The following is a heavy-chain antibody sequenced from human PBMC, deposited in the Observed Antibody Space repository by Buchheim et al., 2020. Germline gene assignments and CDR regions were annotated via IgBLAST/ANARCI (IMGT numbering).Heavy chain of an antibody. V-gene: IGHV3-48*01. J-gene: IGHJ6*02. CDR2: ISTTGGST. CDR1: GFTFGHYS. Sequence: EVQLVESGGGLVQPGGSLRLSCAASGFTFGHYSMNWVRQAPGKGLEWISYISTTGGSTYYADSVKGRFTISRDSAKKSMDLQMNSLRAEDTAVYYCARAEEGGYSRPDVWGQGTT. CDR3: ARAEEGGYSRPDV. D-gene: IGHD5-18*01.